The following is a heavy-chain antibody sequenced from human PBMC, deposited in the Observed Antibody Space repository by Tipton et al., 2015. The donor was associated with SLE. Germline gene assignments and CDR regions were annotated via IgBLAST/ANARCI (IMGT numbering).Heavy chain of an antibody. J-gene: IGHJ6*02. CDR3: ARWIPLTGINV. CDR1: GASITSSDW. Sequence: GASITSSDWWSWVRQPPGKGLEYIGEIHHRGSTNYKSSLRGRVTISVDKSKNQFSLKLTSVTAADTAAYYCARWIPLTGINVWGQGATVTVSS. V-gene: IGHV4-4*02. D-gene: IGHD5-18*01. CDR2: IHHRGST.